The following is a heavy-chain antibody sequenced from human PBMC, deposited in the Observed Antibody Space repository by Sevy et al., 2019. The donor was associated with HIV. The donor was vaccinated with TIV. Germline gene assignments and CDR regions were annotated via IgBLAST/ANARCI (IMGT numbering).Heavy chain of an antibody. D-gene: IGHD3-22*01. CDR1: GFTFSSYA. CDR2: ISGSGGST. V-gene: IGHV3-23*01. Sequence: GGSRRLSCAASGFTFSSYAMSWVRQAPGKGLEWVSAISGSGGSTYYADSVKGRFTISRDNSKNTLYLQMNSLRAEDTAVYYCAKELYYYDSSGYLDYWGQGTLVTVSS. J-gene: IGHJ4*02. CDR3: AKELYYYDSSGYLDY.